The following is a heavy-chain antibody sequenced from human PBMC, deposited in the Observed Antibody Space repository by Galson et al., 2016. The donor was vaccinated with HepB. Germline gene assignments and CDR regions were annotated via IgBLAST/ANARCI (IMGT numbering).Heavy chain of an antibody. CDR1: GDSVSTIGTA. J-gene: IGHJ3*01. Sequence: CAISGDSVSTIGTAWNWIRQSPSGGLEWLGNTYYRSKWLYDYADSAKSQATISPDTSKNQFSLHLRSVTPEDTAIYYCARITGWDVKAGFDVWGQGTMVTVSS. CDR3: ARITGWDVKAGFDV. CDR2: TYYRSKWLY. D-gene: IGHD6-19*01. V-gene: IGHV6-1*01.